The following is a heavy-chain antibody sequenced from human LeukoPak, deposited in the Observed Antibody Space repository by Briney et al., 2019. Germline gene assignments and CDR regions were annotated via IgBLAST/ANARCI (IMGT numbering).Heavy chain of an antibody. CDR1: GGSISSGDYY. CDR3: AREGGSGSYDTPRGADY. V-gene: IGHV4-30-4*01. CDR2: IYYSGSA. J-gene: IGHJ4*02. Sequence: SETLSLTCTVSGGSISSGDYYWSWIRQPPGKGLEWIGYIYYSGSAYYNPSLKSRVTISVDTSKNQFSLKLNSVTAADTAVYYCAREGGSGSYDTPRGADYWGQGTLVTVSS. D-gene: IGHD3-10*01.